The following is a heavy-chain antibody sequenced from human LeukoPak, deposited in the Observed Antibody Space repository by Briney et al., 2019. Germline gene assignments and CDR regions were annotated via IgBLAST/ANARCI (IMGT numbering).Heavy chain of an antibody. CDR2: IKQDGSEK. CDR3: AKDRSYMDV. J-gene: IGHJ6*03. V-gene: IGHV3-7*01. CDR1: GFAFNYAW. Sequence: PGGSLRLSCAASGFAFNYAWVNWVRQAPGKGLEWVADIKQDGSEKYYVGSVKGRFTISRDNAKNSLYLQMNSLRAEDTAVYYCAKDRSYMDVWGKGTTVTVSS.